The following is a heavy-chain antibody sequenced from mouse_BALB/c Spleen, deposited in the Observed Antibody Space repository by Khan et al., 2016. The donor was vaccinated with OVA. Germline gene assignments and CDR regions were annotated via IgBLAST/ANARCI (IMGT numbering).Heavy chain of an antibody. J-gene: IGHJ2*01. CDR1: GFSLTDYG. Sequence: VQLQESGPGLVAPSQSLSITCTVSGFSLTDYGVSWIRQPPGKGLEWLGVIWGGGSTYYNSALKSRLSISKDNPKRQVFLKMNNLQTNDTAMYYGAKHLNLCPYDLDYWGQGTTLTVSS. CDR2: IWGGGST. V-gene: IGHV2-6-5*01. D-gene: IGHD1-3*01. CDR3: AKHLNLCPYDLDY.